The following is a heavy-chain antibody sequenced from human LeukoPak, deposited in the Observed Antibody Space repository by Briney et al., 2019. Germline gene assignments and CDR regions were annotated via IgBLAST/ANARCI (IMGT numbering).Heavy chain of an antibody. D-gene: IGHD3-22*01. V-gene: IGHV1-18*01. CDR1: GYXFTNYG. J-gene: IGHJ1*01. CDR2: ISAYNGST. CDR3: ARDYYDSSGYAEYFQH. Sequence: AASVKVSCKASGYXFTNYGISWVRQAPGQGLEWMGWISAYNGSTNYAQKLQGRVTMTTDTSTSTAYMELRSLRSDDTAVYYCARDYYDSSGYAEYFQHWGQGTLVTVSS.